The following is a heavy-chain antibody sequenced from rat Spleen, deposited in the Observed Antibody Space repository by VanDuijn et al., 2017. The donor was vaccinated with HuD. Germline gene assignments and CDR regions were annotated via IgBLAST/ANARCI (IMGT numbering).Heavy chain of an antibody. V-gene: IGHV3-3*01. CDR1: GFSITSSYR. CDR2: INNAGST. CDR3: ARGPYSSYTPFAY. D-gene: IGHD1-2*01. J-gene: IGHJ3*01. Sequence: EVQLQESGPGLVKPSQSLSLTCSVTGFSITSSYRWNWIRKFPGNKLEWMGYINNAGSTNYNPSLKSRISVTRDTSKNQFFLQVNSVTNADTATYYCARGPYSSYTPFAYWGQGTLVTVSS.